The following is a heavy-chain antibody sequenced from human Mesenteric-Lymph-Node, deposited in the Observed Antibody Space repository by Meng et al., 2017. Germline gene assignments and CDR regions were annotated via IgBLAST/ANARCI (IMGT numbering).Heavy chain of an antibody. D-gene: IGHD5-24*01. J-gene: IGHJ4*02. CDR2: ISSSSSYI. CDR1: GFTFGSYS. CDR3: ARNVRLRDGYNSDY. V-gene: IGHV3-21*01. Sequence: EVQLVESGGGLVKPGGSLRLSCAASGFTFGSYSMNWVRQAPGKGLEWVSSISSSSSYIYYADSVKGRFTISRDNAKNSLYLQMNSLRAEDTAVYYCARNVRLRDGYNSDYWGQGTLVTVSS.